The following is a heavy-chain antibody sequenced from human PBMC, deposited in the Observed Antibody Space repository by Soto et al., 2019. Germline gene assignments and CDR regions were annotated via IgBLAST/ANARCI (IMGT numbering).Heavy chain of an antibody. CDR2: MNPNSVNT. V-gene: IGHV1-8*01. D-gene: IGHD3-10*01. Sequence: QVQLVQSGAEVKKPGASVKVSCKASGYTFTSYDINWVRQATGQGLEWMGWMNPNSVNTGYAQKFQGRVTMTRNISISTSYMEMSSLRSEDTAVYYCASSPGLVVRYSFYGMAVWGQGTTVIFSS. CDR1: GYTFTSYD. CDR3: ASSPGLVVRYSFYGMAV. J-gene: IGHJ6*01.